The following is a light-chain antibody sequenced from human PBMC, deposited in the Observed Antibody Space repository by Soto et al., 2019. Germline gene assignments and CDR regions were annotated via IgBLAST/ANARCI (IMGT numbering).Light chain of an antibody. CDR2: GAS. Sequence: VVMTQSPATLSVSPGERATLSCRASQSVSSNLAWYQQKPGQAPRLLMYGASTRATGIPARFSGSGSGTEFTLTISRLQSEDFAVYHCQQYNNWPTFGQGTRVEI. J-gene: IGKJ1*01. V-gene: IGKV3-15*01. CDR3: QQYNNWPT. CDR1: QSVSSN.